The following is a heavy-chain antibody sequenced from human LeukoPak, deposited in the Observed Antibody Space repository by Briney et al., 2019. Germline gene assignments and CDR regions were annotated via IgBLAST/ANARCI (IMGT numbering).Heavy chain of an antibody. J-gene: IGHJ4*02. CDR1: GFTFSSYS. Sequence: GGSLRLSCAASGFTFSSYSMNWVSQAPGKGLEWVSSISSSSSYIYYADSVKGRFTISRDNAKNSLYLQMNSLRAEDTAVYYCARDGCGGDCYFDYWGQGTLVTVSS. V-gene: IGHV3-21*01. CDR3: ARDGCGGDCYFDY. CDR2: ISSSSSYI. D-gene: IGHD2-21*02.